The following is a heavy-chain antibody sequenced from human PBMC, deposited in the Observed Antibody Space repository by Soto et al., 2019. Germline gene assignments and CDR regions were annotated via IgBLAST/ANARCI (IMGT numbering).Heavy chain of an antibody. D-gene: IGHD3-3*01. CDR2: IIPILGIA. Sequence: QVQLVQSGAEVKKPGSSVKVSCKASGGTFSSYNISWVRQAPGQGLEWMGRIIPILGIANYAQKFQGRVTITEEKSTRTAYMELSSLGSEDTAVYYCAPGYYDFWSGYPKSGPQYWFDPWGQGTLVTVSS. CDR1: GGTFSSYN. V-gene: IGHV1-69*02. J-gene: IGHJ5*02. CDR3: APGYYDFWSGYPKSGPQYWFDP.